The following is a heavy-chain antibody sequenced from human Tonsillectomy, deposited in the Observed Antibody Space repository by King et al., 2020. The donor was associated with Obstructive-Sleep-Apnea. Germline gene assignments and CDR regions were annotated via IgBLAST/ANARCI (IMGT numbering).Heavy chain of an antibody. Sequence: QLQESGPGLVKPSQTLSLTCTVSGGSISSGGYYWSWIRQHPGKGLEWIGYIYYSGSTYYNPSLKVRVTISVDTSKNQFSLKLSSVTAADTAVYYCARDRDGSIPYYYYGMDVWGQGTTVTVSS. V-gene: IGHV4-31*03. CDR3: ARDRDGSIPYYYYGMDV. J-gene: IGHJ6*02. CDR2: IYYSGST. CDR1: GGSISSGGYY. D-gene: IGHD2-21*01.